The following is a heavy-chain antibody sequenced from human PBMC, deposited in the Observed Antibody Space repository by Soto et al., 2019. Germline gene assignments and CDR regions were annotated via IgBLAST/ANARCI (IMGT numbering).Heavy chain of an antibody. CDR2: IKRDGTT. D-gene: IGHD3-3*01. Sequence: LRLPCAASGFTVSNYWMNWVRQAPGKGLVWVSHIKRDGTTAYAASVEGRFTVSRDDAKNTFYLQMNSLRAEDTAVYYCAKDRGEEGLKFLEWFGGMDVWGHGTTVTV. V-gene: IGHV3-74*01. CDR1: GFTVSNYW. J-gene: IGHJ6*02. CDR3: AKDRGEEGLKFLEWFGGMDV.